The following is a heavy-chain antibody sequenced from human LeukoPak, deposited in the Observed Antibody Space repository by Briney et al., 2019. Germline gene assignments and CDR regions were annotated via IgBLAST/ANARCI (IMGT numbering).Heavy chain of an antibody. D-gene: IGHD6-19*01. CDR2: ISSSSSYI. CDR1: GFTFSSYS. CDR3: ARDAYSSGWYVGFDY. Sequence: GGSLRLSCAASGFTFSSYSMNWVRQAPGKGLEWVSSISSSSSYIYYADSVKGRFTISRDNAKNSLYLQMNSLRAEDTAVYYCARDAYSSGWYVGFDYWGQGTLVTVSS. V-gene: IGHV3-21*01. J-gene: IGHJ4*02.